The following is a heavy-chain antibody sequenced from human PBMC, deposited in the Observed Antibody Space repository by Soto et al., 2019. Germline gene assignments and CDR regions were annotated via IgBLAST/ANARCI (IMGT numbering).Heavy chain of an antibody. CDR1: SGSISNSNW. V-gene: IGHV4-4*02. D-gene: IGHD3-16*01. CDR2: MSHSGIT. J-gene: IGHJ4*02. CDR3: TGGIGFPRRPGFAF. Sequence: PSETLSLTCAVSSGSISNSNWWSWVRQPPGKGLEWIGEMSHSGITNYNPSLKSRVTMSLDKSKNQFSLKLNSVTAADTAVYFCTGGIGFPRRPGFAFWGQGTLVTVSS.